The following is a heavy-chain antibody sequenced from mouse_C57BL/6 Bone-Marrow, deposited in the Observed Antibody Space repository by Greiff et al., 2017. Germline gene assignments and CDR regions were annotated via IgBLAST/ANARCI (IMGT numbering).Heavy chain of an antibody. CDR2: IWRGGST. CDR1: GFSLTSYG. D-gene: IGHD1-1*01. V-gene: IGHV2-5*01. J-gene: IGHJ1*03. Sequence: QVQLKQSGPGLVQPSQSLSITCTVSGFSLTSYGVHWVRQSPGKGLEWLGVIWRGGSTDYNAAFMSRLSITKDNSKSQVFFKMNSLQADDTAIYYCAKNYYGSSSYWYFDVWGTGTTVTVSS. CDR3: AKNYYGSSSYWYFDV.